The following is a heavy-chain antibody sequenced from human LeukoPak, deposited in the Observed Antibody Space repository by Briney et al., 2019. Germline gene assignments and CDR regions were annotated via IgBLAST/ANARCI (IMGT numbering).Heavy chain of an antibody. CDR3: AKAAADSDGYYYYMDV. D-gene: IGHD6-13*01. CDR1: GFTFSSYA. V-gene: IGHV3-30-3*01. Sequence: GGSLRLSCAASGFTFSSYAMHWVRQAPGKGLEWVAVISYDGSNKYYADSVKGRFTISRDNSKNTLYLQMNSLRAEDTAVYYCAKAAADSDGYYYYMDVWGKGTTVTVSS. CDR2: ISYDGSNK. J-gene: IGHJ6*03.